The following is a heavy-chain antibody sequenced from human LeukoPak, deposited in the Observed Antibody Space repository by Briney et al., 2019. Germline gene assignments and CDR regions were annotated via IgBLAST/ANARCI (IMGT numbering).Heavy chain of an antibody. CDR3: ARVRSPPDLIWFGEGD. CDR2: IYHSGST. D-gene: IGHD3-10*01. J-gene: IGHJ4*02. Sequence: SETLSLTCTVSGYSISSGYYWGWIRQPPGKGLEWIGSIYHSGSTYYNPSLKSRVTISVDTSKNQFSLKLSSVTAADTAVYYCARVRSPPDLIWFGEGDGGQGTLVTVSS. V-gene: IGHV4-38-2*02. CDR1: GYSISSGYY.